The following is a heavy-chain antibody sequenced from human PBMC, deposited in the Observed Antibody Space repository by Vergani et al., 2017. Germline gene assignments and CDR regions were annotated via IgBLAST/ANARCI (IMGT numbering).Heavy chain of an antibody. CDR2: ISSSGGGT. J-gene: IGHJ4*02. D-gene: IGHD6-6*01. Sequence: LVESGGGLVQPGGSLRLSCAASGFSFSSYAMTWVRQAPGKGLEWVSGISSSGGGTSYVDSVKGRFTISRDNSKNTLFLQMNSLRAEDTAVYYCAKDLVSSTSSLYFDYWGQGTLVTVPS. CDR1: GFSFSSYA. CDR3: AKDLVSSTSSLYFDY. V-gene: IGHV3-23*04.